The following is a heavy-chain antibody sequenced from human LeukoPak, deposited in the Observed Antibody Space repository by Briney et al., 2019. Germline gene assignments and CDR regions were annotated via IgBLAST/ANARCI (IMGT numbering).Heavy chain of an antibody. CDR3: AKEVGARDAFDI. Sequence: PGMSLRLSCAASGFAFSSCGIHWVRQAPGKGLEWVALISEDGSIKFYADSVKGRFTIPGDNSKNTLYLQMNSLRAEDAAVYYCAKEVGARDAFDIWGQGTLVTVSP. CDR2: ISEDGSIK. CDR1: GFAFSSCG. V-gene: IGHV3-30*18. J-gene: IGHJ3*02. D-gene: IGHD1-26*01.